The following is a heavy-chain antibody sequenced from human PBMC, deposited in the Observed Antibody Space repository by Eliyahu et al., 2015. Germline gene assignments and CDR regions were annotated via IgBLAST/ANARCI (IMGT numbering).Heavy chain of an antibody. D-gene: IGHD3-3*01. J-gene: IGHJ4*02. CDR1: GXXXSGXYY. Sequence: QVQLQESGPGLVKPSETLSLTCTXSGXXXSGXYYWGWIRXPPGKGLEWLANVYHTGSTYYSPSLKSRVTISVDTSKSQFSLRVSSVTAADTAVYYCARLLWSGPYYCFDYWGQGTLVTVSS. CDR3: ARLLWSGPYYCFDY. V-gene: IGHV4-38-2*02. CDR2: VYHTGST.